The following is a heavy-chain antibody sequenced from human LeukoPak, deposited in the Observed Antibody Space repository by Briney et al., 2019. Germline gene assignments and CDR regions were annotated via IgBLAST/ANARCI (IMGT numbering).Heavy chain of an antibody. CDR1: GASVSGSAYY. D-gene: IGHD1-26*01. CDR2: IYYSGST. CDR3: AKSGGYGLIDY. V-gene: IGHV4-39*01. J-gene: IGHJ4*02. Sequence: SETLSLTCTVSGASVSGSAYYWGWIRQPPGKGLEWIGNIYYSGSTYYNESLESRVTISIDTSKNQFSLKLNSVTAADTAMYYCAKSGGYGLIDYWGQGTLVTVSS.